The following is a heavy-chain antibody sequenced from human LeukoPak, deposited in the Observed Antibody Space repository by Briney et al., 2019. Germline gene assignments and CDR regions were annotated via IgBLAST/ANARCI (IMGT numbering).Heavy chain of an antibody. CDR2: ISSTSSYI. V-gene: IGHV3-21*01. CDR3: ARDALAYCGGDCLYQFDS. CDR1: GFTFSSYS. D-gene: IGHD2-21*02. Sequence: PGGSLRLSCAASGFTFSSYSMNWVRQAPGKGLEWVSSISSTSSYIYYADSVKGRFTISRDNDKNSVYLQMNSLRAEDTAVYYCARDALAYCGGDCLYQFDSWGQGTLVTVSS. J-gene: IGHJ4*02.